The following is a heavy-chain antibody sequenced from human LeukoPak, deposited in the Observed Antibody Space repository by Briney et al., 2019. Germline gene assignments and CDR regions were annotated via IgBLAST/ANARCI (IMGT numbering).Heavy chain of an antibody. J-gene: IGHJ4*02. Sequence: SETLSLTCAVYGGSFSGYYWSWIRQPPGKGLEWIGEINHSGSTNYNPSLKSRVTISVDTSKNQFSLKLSSVTAADTAMYYCARRLDGYEFDYWGQGTRVTVSS. CDR2: INHSGST. D-gene: IGHD5-24*01. CDR3: ARRLDGYEFDY. CDR1: GGSFSGYY. V-gene: IGHV4-34*01.